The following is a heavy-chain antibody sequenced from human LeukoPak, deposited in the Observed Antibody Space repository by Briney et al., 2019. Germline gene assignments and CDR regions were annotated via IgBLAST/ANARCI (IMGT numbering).Heavy chain of an antibody. CDR1: AFTVRSAW. Sequence: SGGSLRLSCAASAFTVRSAWMSWVRQAPGKGLEWVGRIKSKTDGGTTDYAAPVKGRFNISRDDSKNTLYLQMNSLKTEDTAVYYCTTGGIVGATTFFDYWGQGTLVTVSS. J-gene: IGHJ4*02. CDR3: TTGGIVGATTFFDY. D-gene: IGHD1-26*01. CDR2: IKSKTDGGTT. V-gene: IGHV3-15*01.